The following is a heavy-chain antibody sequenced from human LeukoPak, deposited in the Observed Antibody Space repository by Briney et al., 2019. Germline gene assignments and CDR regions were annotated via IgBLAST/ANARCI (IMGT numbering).Heavy chain of an antibody. Sequence: SGTLSLSCAVSGGSISSSNWWSWVRQPPGKGLEWIGEIYHSGSTNYNPSLKSRVTISVDKSKNQFSLKLSSVTAADTAVYYCARKSVVVITWAYSFDYWGQGTLVTVSS. CDR2: IYHSGST. J-gene: IGHJ4*02. CDR3: ARKSVVVITWAYSFDY. CDR1: GGSISSSNW. D-gene: IGHD3-22*01. V-gene: IGHV4-4*02.